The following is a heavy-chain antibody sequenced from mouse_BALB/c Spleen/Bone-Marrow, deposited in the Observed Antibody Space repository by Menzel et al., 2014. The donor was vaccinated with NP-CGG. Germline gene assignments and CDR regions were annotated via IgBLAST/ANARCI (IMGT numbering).Heavy chain of an antibody. Sequence: QVQLKQSGAELMKPGASVKISCKATGYTFSNYWIDWVKQRPGHGLEWIGEILPGSGTANYNEKFKGKATFTADTSSNTAYLQLSSLTSEDTAVYYCASYYYGRAWFAYWGQGTLVTVSA. CDR3: ASYYYGRAWFAY. CDR2: ILPGSGTA. J-gene: IGHJ3*01. V-gene: IGHV1-9*01. CDR1: GYTFSNYW. D-gene: IGHD1-1*01.